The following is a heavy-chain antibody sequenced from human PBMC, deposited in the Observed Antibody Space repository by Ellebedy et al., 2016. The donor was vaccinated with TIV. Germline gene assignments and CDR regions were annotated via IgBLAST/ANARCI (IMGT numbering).Heavy chain of an antibody. D-gene: IGHD3-22*01. J-gene: IGHJ1*01. V-gene: IGHV1-18*01. CDR2: ISAYNGNT. CDR3: ARGGPPRYYDSSGAPEYFQH. CDR1: GYTFTSYG. Sequence: AASVKVSCKASGYTFTSYGISWVRHAPGQGLEWMGWISAYNGNTNYAQKLQGRVTMTTDTSTSTAYMELRSLRSDDTAVYYCARGGPPRYYDSSGAPEYFQHWGQGTLVTVSS.